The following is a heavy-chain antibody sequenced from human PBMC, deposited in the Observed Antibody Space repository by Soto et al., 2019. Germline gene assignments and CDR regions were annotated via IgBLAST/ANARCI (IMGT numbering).Heavy chain of an antibody. V-gene: IGHV3-53*02. Sequence: EVQLVETGGGLIQPGGSLKLSCAATEFTVSRSMSWVRQAPGRGLECVSFIYDDGNTYYTDSVKGRFTISRDISKNTLYLQMDSLRVEDTAVYFCARDASGPFDYWGQGTPVTVSS. J-gene: IGHJ4*02. CDR2: IYDDGNT. D-gene: IGHD6-25*01. CDR1: EFTVSRS. CDR3: ARDASGPFDY.